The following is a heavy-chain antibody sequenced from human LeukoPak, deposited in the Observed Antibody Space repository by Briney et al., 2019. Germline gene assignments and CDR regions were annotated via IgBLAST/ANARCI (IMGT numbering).Heavy chain of an antibody. D-gene: IGHD3-22*01. CDR1: GFTFSDYY. Sequence: GRSLRLSCAASGFTFSDYYMSWIRQAPGKGLEWVSYISSSGSTIYYADSVKGRFTISRDNSKNTLYLQMNSLRAEDTAVYYCAKKGYYDGSGYYMYYFDHWGQGTLVTVSS. J-gene: IGHJ4*02. CDR3: AKKGYYDGSGYYMYYFDH. CDR2: ISSSGSTI. V-gene: IGHV3-11*01.